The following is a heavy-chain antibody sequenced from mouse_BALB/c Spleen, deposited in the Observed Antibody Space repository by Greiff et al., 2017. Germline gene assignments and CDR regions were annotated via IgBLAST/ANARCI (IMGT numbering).Heavy chain of an antibody. Sequence: VQLQQSGPELVKPGASVRISCKASGYTFTSYYIHWVKQRPGQGLEWIGWIYPGNVNTKYNEKFKGKATLTADKSSSTAYMQLSSLTSEDSAVYFCASTVVAYYYAMDYWGQGTSVTVSS. D-gene: IGHD1-1*01. CDR1: GYTFTSYY. CDR2: IYPGNVNT. V-gene: IGHV1S56*01. J-gene: IGHJ4*01. CDR3: ASTVVAYYYAMDY.